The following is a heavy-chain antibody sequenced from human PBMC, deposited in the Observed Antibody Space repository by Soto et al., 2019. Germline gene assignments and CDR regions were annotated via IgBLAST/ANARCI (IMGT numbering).Heavy chain of an antibody. Sequence: SETLSLTCAVSGYSISSGYYWGWIRQPPGKGLEWIGSIYHSGSTYYNPSLKSRVTISVGTSKNQFSLKLSSVTAADTAVYYCELRFLERGIDYWGQGTLVPVYS. V-gene: IGHV4-38-2*01. CDR1: GYSISSGYY. J-gene: IGHJ4*02. D-gene: IGHD3-3*01. CDR3: ELRFLERGIDY. CDR2: IYHSGST.